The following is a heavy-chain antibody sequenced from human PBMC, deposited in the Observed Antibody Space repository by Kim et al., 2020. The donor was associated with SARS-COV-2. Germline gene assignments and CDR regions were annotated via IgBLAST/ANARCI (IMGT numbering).Heavy chain of an antibody. CDR3: FGGSPPGY. CDR2: GSNK. Sequence: GSNKYYAASVQGRVTISSDNSKNTLYLQMNRLRAEDTAVYYCFGGSPPGYWGQGTLVTVSS. J-gene: IGHJ4*02. D-gene: IGHD5-12*01. V-gene: IGHV3-30*02.